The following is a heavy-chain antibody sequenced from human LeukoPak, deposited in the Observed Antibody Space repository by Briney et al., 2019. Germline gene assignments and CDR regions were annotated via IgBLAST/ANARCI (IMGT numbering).Heavy chain of an antibody. J-gene: IGHJ5*02. D-gene: IGHD3-10*01. V-gene: IGHV3-23*01. Sequence: GGSLRLSCAASGFNFGNYGMNWVRQAPGKGLEWVSGIRASGRTTDYADSVKGRFIISRDNFKNTLLLQMNSLRVEDTAVYFCAKDASSRWFGELSRWFDPWGQGTLVTVSS. CDR1: GFNFGNYG. CDR3: AKDASSRWFGELSRWFDP. CDR2: IRASGRTT.